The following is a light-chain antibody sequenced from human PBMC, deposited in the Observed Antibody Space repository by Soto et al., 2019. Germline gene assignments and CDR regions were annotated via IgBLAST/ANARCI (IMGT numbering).Light chain of an antibody. CDR3: SSYASITALV. CDR2: DVS. Sequence: QSALTQPASVSGSPGQSIAISCTGTSSDVGGYNSVSWYQQHPGKVPKIMIYDVSIRPSGVPDRFSGSKSGNTASLTISGLQAEDEADYYCSSYASITALVFGTGTKVTVL. CDR1: SSDVGGYNS. J-gene: IGLJ1*01. V-gene: IGLV2-14*03.